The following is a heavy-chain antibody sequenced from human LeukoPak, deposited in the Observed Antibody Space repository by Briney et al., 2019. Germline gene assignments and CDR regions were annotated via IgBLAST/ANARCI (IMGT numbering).Heavy chain of an antibody. CDR2: VNHSGST. J-gene: IGHJ3*02. CDR1: GGSFSGYY. CDR3: ARGETVTSSFGDDAFDI. D-gene: IGHD4-17*01. V-gene: IGHV4-34*01. Sequence: SETLSLTCAVYGGSFSGYYWSWIRQPPGKGLEWIGEVNHSGSTNYNPSLKSRVTISVDTSKNQFSLKLSSVTAADTAVYYCARGETVTSSFGDDAFDIWGQGTMVTVSS.